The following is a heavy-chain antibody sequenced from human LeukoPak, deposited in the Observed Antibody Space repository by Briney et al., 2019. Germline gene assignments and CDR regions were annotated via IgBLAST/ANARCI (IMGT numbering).Heavy chain of an antibody. J-gene: IGHJ5*02. CDR1: GGSISRGGYY. CDR3: ARGWGYYGSGSYYNVSWFDP. CDR2: IYYSGST. D-gene: IGHD3-10*01. V-gene: IGHV4-31*03. Sequence: SETLSLTCTVSGGSISRGGYYWSWIRQHPGKGLEWIGYIYYSGSTYYNPSLKSRVTISVDTSKNQFSLKLSSVTAADTAVYYCARGWGYYGSGSYYNVSWFDPWGQGTLVTVSS.